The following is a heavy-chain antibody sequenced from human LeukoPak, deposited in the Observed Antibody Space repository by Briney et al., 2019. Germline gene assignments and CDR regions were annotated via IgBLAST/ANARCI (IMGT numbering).Heavy chain of an antibody. J-gene: IGHJ5*02. Sequence: PSETLSLTCTVSRGSISTYHWSWIRKPPGKGMEWIGYIYYDGSPKYHPSLKSRVTISVDTSKNQFSLKLSSVAAADTAVYYCARVGRGPVDLWGQGTLVTVSS. D-gene: IGHD2-15*01. CDR2: IYYDGSP. CDR3: ARVGRGPVDL. V-gene: IGHV4-59*01. CDR1: RGSISTYH.